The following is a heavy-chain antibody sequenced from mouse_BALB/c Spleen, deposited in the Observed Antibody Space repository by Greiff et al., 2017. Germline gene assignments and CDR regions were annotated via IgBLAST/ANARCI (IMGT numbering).Heavy chain of an antibody. V-gene: IGHV5-12-1*01. D-gene: IGHD2-3*01. Sequence: EVHLVESGGRLVKPGGSLKLSCAASGFAFSSYDMSWVRQTPEKRLEWVAYISSGGGSTYYPDTVKGRFTISRDNAKNTLYLQMSSLKSEDTAMYYCASDGYYPFDYWGQGTTLTVSS. J-gene: IGHJ2*01. CDR2: ISSGGGST. CDR1: GFAFSSYD. CDR3: ASDGYYPFDY.